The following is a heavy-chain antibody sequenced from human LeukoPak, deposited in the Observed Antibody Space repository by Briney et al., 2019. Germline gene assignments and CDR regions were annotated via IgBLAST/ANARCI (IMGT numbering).Heavy chain of an antibody. CDR3: ARGELGDSSGFSSYDY. J-gene: IGHJ4*02. CDR1: RGTFSSYG. D-gene: IGHD3-22*01. CDR2: VIAIFGRV. V-gene: IGHV1-69*05. Sequence: SVKVSCKASRGTFSSYGISWVRQAPGQGLEWMGGVIAIFGRVKYGQKFQGRATITTDESTSTAYMELSSLTSEDTGVYYCARGELGDSSGFSSYDYWGQGTLVTVSS.